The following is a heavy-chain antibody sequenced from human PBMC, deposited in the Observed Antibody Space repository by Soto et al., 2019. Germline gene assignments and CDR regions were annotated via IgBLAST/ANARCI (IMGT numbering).Heavy chain of an antibody. D-gene: IGHD2-8*01. CDR1: GFTFSSYS. CDR2: ISSSSSYI. Sequence: EVQLVESGGGLVKPGGSLRLSCAASGFTFSSYSMNWVRQAPGKGLEWVSFISSSSSYIYYSDSVKCRFTISRDDAENSLYLQMNSLRAEDAAVYFCARVNGPNYFDYWGQGTLVTVSS. V-gene: IGHV3-21*01. J-gene: IGHJ4*02. CDR3: ARVNGPNYFDY.